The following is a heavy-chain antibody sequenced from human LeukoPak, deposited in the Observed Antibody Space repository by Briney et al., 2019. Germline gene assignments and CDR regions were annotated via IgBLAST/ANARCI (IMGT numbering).Heavy chain of an antibody. CDR2: IYHSGGT. D-gene: IGHD6-13*01. J-gene: IGHJ4*02. Sequence: PSETLSLTCAVSGGSISSSNWWSWIRQPPGKGLEWIGEIYHSGGTNYNPSLKSRVTISVDTSKNQFSLKLSSVTAADTAVYYCASLAGSWNFAYWGQGTLVTVSS. CDR3: ASLAGSWNFAY. CDR1: GGSISSSNW. V-gene: IGHV4-4*02.